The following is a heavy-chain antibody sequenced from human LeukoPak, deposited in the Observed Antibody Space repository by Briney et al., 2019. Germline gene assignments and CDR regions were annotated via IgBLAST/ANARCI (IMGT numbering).Heavy chain of an antibody. CDR1: GFIFSSFA. J-gene: IGHJ3*02. V-gene: IGHV3-30*02. D-gene: IGHD1-26*01. Sequence: GGSLRLSCATSGFIFSSFAMSWVRQAPGKGLEWVAFIRYDGSNKYYADSVKGRFTISRDNSKNTLYLQMNSLRAEDTAVYYCAKIVGATPGAFDIWGQGTMVTVSS. CDR3: AKIVGATPGAFDI. CDR2: IRYDGSNK.